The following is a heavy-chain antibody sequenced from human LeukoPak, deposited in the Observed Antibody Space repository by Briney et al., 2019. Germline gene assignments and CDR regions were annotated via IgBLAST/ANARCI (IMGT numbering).Heavy chain of an antibody. CDR3: AKDRATSSPHWFDP. J-gene: IGHJ5*02. D-gene: IGHD2-2*01. V-gene: IGHV3-30*02. CDR2: IRYDGSNK. Sequence: QPGGSLRLSCAASGFTFSSYGMHWVRQAPGKGLEWVAFIRYDGSNKYYADSVKGRFTISRDNSKNTLYLQMNSLRAEDTAVYYCAKDRATSSPHWFDPWGQGTLVTVSS. CDR1: GFTFSSYG.